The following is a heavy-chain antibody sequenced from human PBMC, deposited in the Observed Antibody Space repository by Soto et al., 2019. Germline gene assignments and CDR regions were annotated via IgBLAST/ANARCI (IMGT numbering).Heavy chain of an antibody. D-gene: IGHD5-18*01. V-gene: IGHV1-2*02. CDR3: ARGPSHGAFDY. CDR1: GYTFIVYF. CDR2: INPKNGDT. Sequence: VSVKVSCKASGYTFIVYFLHWFRQAPGQGPEWVGWINPKNGDTKYAQNFQGRVTMTRDTSIDTVYMELSRLQSDDTTVYYCARGPSHGAFDYWGQGSLVIVSS. J-gene: IGHJ4*02.